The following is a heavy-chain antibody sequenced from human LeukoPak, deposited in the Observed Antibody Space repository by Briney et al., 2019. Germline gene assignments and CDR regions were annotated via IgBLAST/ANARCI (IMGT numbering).Heavy chain of an antibody. V-gene: IGHV1-46*01. D-gene: IGHD1/OR15-1a*01. Sequence: ASVKVSCKASGYTFTSYYMHWVRQAPGQGLEWMGIINPSGGSTSYAQKFQGRVTMTRDTSTSTVYMELSSLRSKDTAVYYCARDMVRGNSLDYWGQGTLVTVSS. CDR3: ARDMVRGNSLDY. CDR2: INPSGGST. J-gene: IGHJ4*02. CDR1: GYTFTSYY.